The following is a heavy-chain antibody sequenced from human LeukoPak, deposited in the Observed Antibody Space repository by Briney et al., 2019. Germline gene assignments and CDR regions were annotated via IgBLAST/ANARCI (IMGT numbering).Heavy chain of an antibody. Sequence: SETLSLTCTVSGYSINSGYTWGWIRQPPGKGLEWIGNIYHSGGTYYNLSLTSRVTISVDTSKNQFSLKLSSVTAADTAVYYCARVDGPEGLSTLKDIVVVPAANDYYYYYGMDVWGQGTTVTVSS. CDR2: IYHSGGT. J-gene: IGHJ6*02. CDR1: GYSINSGYT. D-gene: IGHD2-2*01. CDR3: ARVDGPEGLSTLKDIVVVPAANDYYYYYGMDV. V-gene: IGHV4-38-2*02.